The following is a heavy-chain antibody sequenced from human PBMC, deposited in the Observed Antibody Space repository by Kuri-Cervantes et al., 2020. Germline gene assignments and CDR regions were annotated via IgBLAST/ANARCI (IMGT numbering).Heavy chain of an antibody. V-gene: IGHV1-58*01. D-gene: IGHD6-19*01. CDR2: IVVGSGNT. Sequence: SVKVSCKASGFTFSRSVVQWVRQARGQRLEWIGWIVVGSGNTNYAEKFQERVTIIRDMSTSTAYMELSSLRSEDTAVYYCARVNAIGRNEQWLLQRDYWGQGTLVTVSS. CDR3: ARVNAIGRNEQWLLQRDY. CDR1: GFTFSRSV. J-gene: IGHJ4*02.